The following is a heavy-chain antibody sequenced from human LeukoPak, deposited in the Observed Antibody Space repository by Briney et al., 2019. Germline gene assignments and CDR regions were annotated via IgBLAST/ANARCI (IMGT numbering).Heavy chain of an antibody. D-gene: IGHD3-10*01. Sequence: QPGGSLRLSCAASGFTFNSYEINWVRQAPGKGLEWVSYISSSGSTKYYADSVKGRFTISRDNAKNSLYLQMNSLRAEDTAVYYCAREVRGVKYYYMDVWGKGTTVAISS. CDR2: ISSSGSTK. CDR3: AREVRGVKYYYMDV. J-gene: IGHJ6*03. V-gene: IGHV3-48*03. CDR1: GFTFNSYE.